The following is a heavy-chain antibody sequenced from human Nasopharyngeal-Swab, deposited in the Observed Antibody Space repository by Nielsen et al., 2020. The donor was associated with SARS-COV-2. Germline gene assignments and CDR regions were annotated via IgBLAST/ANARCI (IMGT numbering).Heavy chain of an antibody. CDR1: GFSFSSYA. CDR2: IIGSGGGST. D-gene: IGHD2-21*02. CDR3: AKGAYCGADCYGYFDY. Sequence: GESLKISCAASGFSFSSYAMSWVRQAPGKGLEWVSGIIGSGGGSTYYADSVKGRFTISRDNSKNTLYLQMNSLRAEDMAVYFCAKGAYCGADCYGYFDYWGQGTLVTVSS. V-gene: IGHV3-23*01. J-gene: IGHJ4*02.